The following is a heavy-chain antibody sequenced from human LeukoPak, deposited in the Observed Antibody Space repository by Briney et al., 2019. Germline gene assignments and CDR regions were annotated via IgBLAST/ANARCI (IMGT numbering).Heavy chain of an antibody. J-gene: IGHJ3*02. D-gene: IGHD3-16*02. CDR2: IYSGGNS. V-gene: IGHV3-66*02. CDR3: ARVAFGGVIAGAFDI. CDR1: GFTVSSSY. Sequence: GGSLRLSCTASGFTVSSSYMNWVRQAPGKGLEWVSVIYSGGNSYYADSVKGRLTFSRDNSNNTLYLQMNSLRAEDTAVYYCARVAFGGVIAGAFDIWGQGTMVTVSS.